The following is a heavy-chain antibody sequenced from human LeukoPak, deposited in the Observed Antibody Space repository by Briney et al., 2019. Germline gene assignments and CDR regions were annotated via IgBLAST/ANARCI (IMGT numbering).Heavy chain of an antibody. CDR2: IYHSGST. D-gene: IGHD2-15*01. CDR1: GGSISSGGYS. CDR3: AREGYCSGGSCDNWFDP. J-gene: IGHJ5*02. Sequence: SETLSLTCAVSGGSISSGGYSRSWIRQPPGKGLEWIGYIYHSGSTYYNPSLKSRVTISVDSSKNQFSLNLSSVTAADTAVYYCAREGYCSGGSCDNWFDPWGQGTLVTVSS. V-gene: IGHV4-30-2*01.